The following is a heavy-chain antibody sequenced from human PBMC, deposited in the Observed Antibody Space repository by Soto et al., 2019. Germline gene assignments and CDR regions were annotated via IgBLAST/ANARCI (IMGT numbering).Heavy chain of an antibody. CDR1: GGSISSGGYY. D-gene: IGHD4-17*01. Sequence: QVQLQESGPGLVKPSQTLSLTCTVSGGSISSGGYYWSWIRQHPGKGLEWIGYIYYSGSTYYNPSLKRRVTISVDTSKNQFSLKLSSVTAADTAVYYCARDRGEAYYYYYGMDVWGQGTTVTVSS. CDR3: ARDRGEAYYYYYGMDV. CDR2: IYYSGST. J-gene: IGHJ6*02. V-gene: IGHV4-31*03.